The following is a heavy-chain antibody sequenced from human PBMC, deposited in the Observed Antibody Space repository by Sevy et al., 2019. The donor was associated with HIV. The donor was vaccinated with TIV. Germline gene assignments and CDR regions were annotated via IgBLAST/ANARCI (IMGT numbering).Heavy chain of an antibody. CDR1: GFTFSDYN. CDR3: ARVFGIGIVGATPDY. D-gene: IGHD1-26*01. CDR2: IRSTGDTI. V-gene: IGHV3-11*01. J-gene: IGHJ4*02. Sequence: GSLRLSCAASGFTFSDYNMIWIRQAPGRGLEWISYIRSTGDTIYYGDSVKGRFTISRDNAKNSLYLQMNSLTAGDTAVYYCARVFGIGIVGATPDYWGQGTLVTVSS.